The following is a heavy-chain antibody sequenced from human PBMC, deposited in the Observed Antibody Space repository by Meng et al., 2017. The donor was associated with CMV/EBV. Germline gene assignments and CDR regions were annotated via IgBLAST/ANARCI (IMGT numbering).Heavy chain of an antibody. CDR1: GGSLSGYY. J-gene: IGHJ5*02. V-gene: IGHV4-34*01. Sequence: QVQLQQWGAGLLKHSETLSLTCAVYGGSLSGYYWSWIRQPPGKGLEWIGEINHSGSTNYNPSLKSRVTISVDTSKNQFSLKLSSVTAADTAVYYCARGGNWFDPWGQGTLVTVSS. CDR2: INHSGST. CDR3: ARGGNWFDP.